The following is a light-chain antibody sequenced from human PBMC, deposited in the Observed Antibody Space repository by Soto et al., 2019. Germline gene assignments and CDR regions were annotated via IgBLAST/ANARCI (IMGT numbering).Light chain of an antibody. CDR1: RSVSSSF. V-gene: IGKV3-20*01. J-gene: IGKJ4*01. CDR2: GAS. Sequence: EIVLTQSPGTLSLSPGGRATLPCRASRSVSSSFLAWYQQKPGQAPRLLIYGASSRATGIPDRFSGSGSGTDFTLTISRLEPEDFAVYYCQQYGSSPPLTFGGGTKVDIK. CDR3: QQYGSSPPLT.